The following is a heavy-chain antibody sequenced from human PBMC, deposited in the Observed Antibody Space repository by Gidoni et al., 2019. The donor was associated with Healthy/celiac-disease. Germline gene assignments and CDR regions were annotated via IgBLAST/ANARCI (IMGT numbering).Heavy chain of an antibody. CDR1: GFTFTSSA. J-gene: IGHJ4*02. CDR3: AAGDYGDYVFDY. V-gene: IGHV1-58*01. D-gene: IGHD4-17*01. Sequence: QMQLVQSGPEVTKPGTSAKVSCKASGFTFTSSAVQWVRQARGQRLEWIGWIVVGSGNTNYAQKFQERVTITRDMSTSTAYMELSSLRSEDTAVYYCAAGDYGDYVFDYWGQGTLVTVSS. CDR2: IVVGSGNT.